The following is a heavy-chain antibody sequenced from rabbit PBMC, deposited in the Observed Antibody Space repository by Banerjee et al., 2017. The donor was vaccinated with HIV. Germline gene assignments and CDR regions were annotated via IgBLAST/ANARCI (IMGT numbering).Heavy chain of an antibody. CDR3: ARDVVAGDGYAL. Sequence: QSLEESGGDLVKPGTSLTLTCKASGFDLSSYHYICWVRQAPGKGLEWIACIWTVSGSTWYASWAKGRFTISKTSSTTVTLQMTSLTAADTATYFCARDVVAGDGYALWGQGTLVTVS. CDR2: IWTVSGST. D-gene: IGHD6-1*01. CDR1: GFDLSSYHY. J-gene: IGHJ4*01. V-gene: IGHV1S40*01.